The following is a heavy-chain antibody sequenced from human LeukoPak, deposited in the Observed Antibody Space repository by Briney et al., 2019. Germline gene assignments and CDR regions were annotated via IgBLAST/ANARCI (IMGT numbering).Heavy chain of an antibody. CDR3: ARGEYSGSYYYFAY. CDR2: MNPNTANT. D-gene: IGHD1-26*01. V-gene: IGHV1-8*01. J-gene: IGHJ4*02. CDR1: GYTFTSYD. Sequence: ASVKVSCKASGYTFTSYDTNWVRQAPGQGLEWMGWMNPNTANTGYAQKIQGRVTITRNTSISTSYMELNSLRSEDTAVYYCARGEYSGSYYYFAYWGQGTLVTVSS.